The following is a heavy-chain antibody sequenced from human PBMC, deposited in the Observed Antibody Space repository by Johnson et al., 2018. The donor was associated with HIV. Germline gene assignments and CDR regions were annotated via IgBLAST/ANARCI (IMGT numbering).Heavy chain of an antibody. J-gene: IGHJ3*02. D-gene: IGHD3-10*01. CDR1: GFTFSSYA. CDR2: IYIGGRT. Sequence: VLLVESGGGVVQPGRSLRLSCAASGFTFSSYAMHWVRQAPGKGLEWVSVIYIGGRTYYADYVKGRFTISRDNSKNTLYLQMNSLRDEDTAVYYCASPDYERYYGAFDIWGQGTMVTVSS. V-gene: IGHV3-66*01. CDR3: ASPDYERYYGAFDI.